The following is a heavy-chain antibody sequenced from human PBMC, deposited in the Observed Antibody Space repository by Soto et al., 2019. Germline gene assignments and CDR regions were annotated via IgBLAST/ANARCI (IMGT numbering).Heavy chain of an antibody. J-gene: IGHJ6*02. CDR2: IHPGDSVT. CDR1: GYSFTNYW. D-gene: IGHD2-21*02. V-gene: IGHV5-51*01. Sequence: PGESLKISCKTSGYSFTNYWIGWVRQMSGKGLEWMGIIHPGDSVTRYSPSFQGQVTISADRSISTAYLQWSSLKASDNAVYYCARLSISYCGGDCYSGYALDVWGQGTTVTVSS. CDR3: ARLSISYCGGDCYSGYALDV.